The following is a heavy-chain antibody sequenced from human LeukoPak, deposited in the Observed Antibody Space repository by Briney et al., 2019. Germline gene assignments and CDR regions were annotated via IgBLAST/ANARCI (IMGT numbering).Heavy chain of an antibody. V-gene: IGHV4-39*07. CDR3: ARERGEEYSSGWYKTNFFDT. Sequence: SETLSLTCTVSSDFFSSVTDYWAWIRQPPGKGLEWIASGDYGGGTYYNPSLESRVAISADMSKNQISLKLSSVTAADTALYYCARERGEEYSSGWYKTNFFDTWGQGTRVTVSS. J-gene: IGHJ4*02. CDR1: SDFFSSVTDY. CDR2: GDYGGGT. D-gene: IGHD6-19*01.